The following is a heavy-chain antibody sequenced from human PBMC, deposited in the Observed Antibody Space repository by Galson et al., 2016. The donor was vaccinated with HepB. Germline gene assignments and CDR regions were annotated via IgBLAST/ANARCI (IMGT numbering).Heavy chain of an antibody. D-gene: IGHD5-18*01. Sequence: SLRLSCAASGFSFSSYAMSWVRQAPGKGLEWVSGITSGCTTYYADSVKGRFTLPRDNSKNILYLQMKSLRDEDTAVYYCAKRPYSYGWHYGMDVWGQGTTVTVSS. CDR3: AKRPYSYGWHYGMDV. CDR2: ITSGCTT. V-gene: IGHV3-23*01. CDR1: GFSFSSYA. J-gene: IGHJ6*02.